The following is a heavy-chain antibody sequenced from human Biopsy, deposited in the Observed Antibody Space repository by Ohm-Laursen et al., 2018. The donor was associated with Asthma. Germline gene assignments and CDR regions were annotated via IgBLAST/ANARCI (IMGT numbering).Heavy chain of an antibody. J-gene: IGHJ4*02. CDR2: VSYDGGVV. CDR3: AKRRGYSDLTDFDH. CDR1: GFVFRSHA. V-gene: IGHV3-30*18. D-gene: IGHD3-3*01. Sequence: SLRLSCTASGFVFRSHAMHWVRQAPGKGLEWVAVVSYDGGVVHYADSIKGRFTISRDNAKSTLYLQMNRLRTDDTAVYFCAKRRGYSDLTDFDHWGQGTLVTVSS.